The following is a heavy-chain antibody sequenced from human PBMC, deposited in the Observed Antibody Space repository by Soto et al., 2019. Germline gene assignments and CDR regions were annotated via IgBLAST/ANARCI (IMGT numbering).Heavy chain of an antibody. CDR2: IWSDGTNK. V-gene: IGHV3-33*01. CDR3: ARDYDSSGFFPQAYYFEY. J-gene: IGHJ4*02. Sequence: QVQLVESGGGVVQPGRSLRLSCAASGFTFSTYGMHWVRQAPGKGLEWVAVIWSDGTNKYYADSVKGRFTISSDNSKNTLYLQMNRLRAEDTAVYYCARDYDSSGFFPQAYYFEYWGQGTLVTVSS. CDR1: GFTFSTYG. D-gene: IGHD3-22*01.